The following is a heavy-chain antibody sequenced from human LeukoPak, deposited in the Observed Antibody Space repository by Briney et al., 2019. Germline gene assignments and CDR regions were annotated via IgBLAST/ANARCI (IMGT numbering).Heavy chain of an antibody. CDR1: GYTFTSYG. J-gene: IGHJ6*04. Sequence: GASVKVSCKASGYTFTSYGISWVRQAPGQGLEWMGWISAYNGNTNYAQKLQGRVTMTTDTSTSTAYMELRSLRSDDTAVYYCARDRPPVYYYGRDVGGKGPRVTAPS. CDR3: ARDRPPVYYYGRDV. V-gene: IGHV1-18*01. CDR2: ISAYNGNT.